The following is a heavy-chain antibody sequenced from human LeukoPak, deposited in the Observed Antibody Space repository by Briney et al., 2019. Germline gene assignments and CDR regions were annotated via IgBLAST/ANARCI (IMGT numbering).Heavy chain of an antibody. J-gene: IGHJ3*02. CDR3: ASRGVAAAYDAFDI. V-gene: IGHV4-59*08. D-gene: IGHD6-13*01. CDR2: IYYSGST. CDR1: GGSISSYY. Sequence: SQTLSLTCTVSGGSISSYYWSWIRQPPGKGLEWIGYIYYSGSTNYNPSLKGRVTISVDTSKNQFSLKLTSVTAADPAVYYCASRGVAAAYDAFDIWGQGTMVTVSS.